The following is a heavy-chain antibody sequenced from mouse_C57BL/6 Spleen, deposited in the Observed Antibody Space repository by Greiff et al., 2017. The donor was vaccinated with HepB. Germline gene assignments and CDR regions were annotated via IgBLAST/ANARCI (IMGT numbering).Heavy chain of an antibody. CDR3: TRRTAYFDY. V-gene: IGHV1-15*01. Sequence: QVQLKQSGAELVRPGASVTLSCKASGYTFTDYEMHWVKQTPVHGLEWIGAIDPETGGTAYNQKFKGKAILTVDKSSSTAYMELRSLTSEDSAVYYCTRRTAYFDYWGQGTTLTVSS. J-gene: IGHJ2*01. D-gene: IGHD6-1*01. CDR2: IDPETGGT. CDR1: GYTFTDYE.